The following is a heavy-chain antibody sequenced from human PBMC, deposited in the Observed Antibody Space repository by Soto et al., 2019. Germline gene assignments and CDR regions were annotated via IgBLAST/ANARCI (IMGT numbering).Heavy chain of an antibody. CDR3: ARAIVVVPAAMPVSHYYYYMDV. D-gene: IGHD2-2*01. Sequence: QVQLVQSGAEVKKPGASVKVSCKASGYTFTSYYMHWVRQAPGQGLEWMGIINPSGGSTSYAQKCQGRVTMTRDTSTSTVYMELSSLRSEDTAVYYCARAIVVVPAAMPVSHYYYYMDVWGKGTTVTVSS. CDR2: INPSGGST. J-gene: IGHJ6*03. V-gene: IGHV1-46*03. CDR1: GYTFTSYY.